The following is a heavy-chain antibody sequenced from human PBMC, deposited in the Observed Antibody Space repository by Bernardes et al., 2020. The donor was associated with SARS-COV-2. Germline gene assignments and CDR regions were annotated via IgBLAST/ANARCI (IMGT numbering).Heavy chain of an antibody. Sequence: GGSLRLSCAASGFTLSTYAMHWVRQAPGKGLEWVALISYDGSNKYHADSGKGRFTISRDNSKNTLYLQMNSLRAEDTAVYYCARGYGGNYYYGMDVWGQGTTVTVSS. J-gene: IGHJ6*02. CDR2: ISYDGSNK. D-gene: IGHD4-17*01. CDR3: ARGYGGNYYYGMDV. CDR1: GFTLSTYA. V-gene: IGHV3-30-3*01.